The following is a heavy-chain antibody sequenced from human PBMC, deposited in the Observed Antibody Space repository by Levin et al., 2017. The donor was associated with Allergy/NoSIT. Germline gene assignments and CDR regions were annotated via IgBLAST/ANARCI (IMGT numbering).Heavy chain of an antibody. D-gene: IGHD4-17*01. Sequence: ASVKVSCRASGYTFTDYYMHWVRQAPGQGLEWMAWINPNSGDTNYAQNFHGRVTMARDTSLSTAYMELSRLRSDDTAVYYCAKRSDYGPGVFDIWGQGTMVTVSS. CDR2: INPNSGDT. J-gene: IGHJ3*02. V-gene: IGHV1-2*02. CDR1: GYTFTDYY. CDR3: AKRSDYGPGVFDI.